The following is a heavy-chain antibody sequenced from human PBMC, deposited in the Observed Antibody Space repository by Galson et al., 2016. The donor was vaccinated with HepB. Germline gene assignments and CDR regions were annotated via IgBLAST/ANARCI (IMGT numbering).Heavy chain of an antibody. D-gene: IGHD1-1*01. J-gene: IGHJ4*02. CDR2: MGPAGDK. V-gene: IGHV3-13*01. CDR1: GFTFNDYD. CDR3: ASGPHWNHAY. Sequence: SLRLSCAISGFTFNDYDMHWVRQGRGESLEWVATMGPAGDKYYPGSVKGRFTVSRESAKNSLYLQMDSLRVGASGVYYCASGPHWNHAYWGQGTLVTVSS.